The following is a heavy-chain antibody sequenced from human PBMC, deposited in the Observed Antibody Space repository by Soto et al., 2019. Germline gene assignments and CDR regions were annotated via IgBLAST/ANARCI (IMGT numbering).Heavy chain of an antibody. CDR3: GRSVVGATGELLYNAMDV. V-gene: IGHV1-3*01. D-gene: IGHD1-26*01. J-gene: IGHJ6*02. Sequence: QVQLVQSGAEVKKPGASVKVSCKASGYTFTTYALHWVRQAPGQRPEWMGWINPASGHTKYSTRFQERVTITRDTSASTGYMELSSLRSEDTAVYYCGRSVVGATGELLYNAMDVWGQGTTVTVSS. CDR2: INPASGHT. CDR1: GYTFTTYA.